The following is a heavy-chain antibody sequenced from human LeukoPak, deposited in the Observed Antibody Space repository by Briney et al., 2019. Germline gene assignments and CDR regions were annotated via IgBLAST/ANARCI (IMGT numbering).Heavy chain of an antibody. J-gene: IGHJ4*02. CDR3: ARHPLWIQLWLRSGGFDY. V-gene: IGHV4-59*08. CDR2: IYYSGST. CDR1: GVSISSYY. Sequence: PSETLSLTCTVSGVSISSYYWSWIRQPPGKGLEWIGYIYYSGSTNYNPSLKSRVTISVDTSKNQFSLKLSSVTAADTAVYYCARHPLWIQLWLRSGGFDYWGQGTLVTVSS. D-gene: IGHD5-18*01.